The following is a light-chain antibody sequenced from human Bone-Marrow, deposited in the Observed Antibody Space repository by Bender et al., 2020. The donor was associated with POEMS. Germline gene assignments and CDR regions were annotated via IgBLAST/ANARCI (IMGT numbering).Light chain of an antibody. CDR1: NSNIGSNP. CDR2: YND. CDR3: AAWDDSLNHWV. V-gene: IGLV1-44*01. J-gene: IGLJ3*02. Sequence: QSVLTQPPSASGPPGQRVTISGSGTNSNIGSNPVSWYQQLPGAAPRLLIYYNDQWPSGVPDRFSGSKSGTSASLAIRGLQSEDEAHYYCAAWDDSLNHWVFGGGTKLTVL.